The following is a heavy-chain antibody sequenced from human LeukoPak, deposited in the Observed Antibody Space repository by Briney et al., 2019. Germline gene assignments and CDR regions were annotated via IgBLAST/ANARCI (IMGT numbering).Heavy chain of an antibody. CDR2: TYPVGDFT. J-gene: IGHJ3*01. Sequence: ASVKVSCKSSGYTFTDYHTHWVRQAPGQGLEWMGITYPVGDFTNSAQKFQGRVTMTSDTPTNTFYMELSGLRFDDTAVYYCARDQWGPDGLWGQGTMVTVSS. CDR1: GYTFTDYH. CDR3: ARDQWGPDGL. D-gene: IGHD5-24*01. V-gene: IGHV1-46*01.